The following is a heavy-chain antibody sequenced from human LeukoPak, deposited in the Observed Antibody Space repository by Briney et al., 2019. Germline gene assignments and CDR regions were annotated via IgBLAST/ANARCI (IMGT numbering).Heavy chain of an antibody. CDR2: IYYSGST. CDR1: GGSLSSGDYY. J-gene: IGHJ4*02. V-gene: IGHV4-30-4*01. CDR3: ARGGYYDSSGYYSPTPDY. Sequence: SETLSLTCTVSGGSLSSGDYYWSWIRQPPGKGLEWIGYIYYSGSTYNNPSLKSRVTISVDTSKNQFSLKLSSVTAADTALYYCARGGYYDSSGYYSPTPDYWGQGTLVTVSS. D-gene: IGHD3-22*01.